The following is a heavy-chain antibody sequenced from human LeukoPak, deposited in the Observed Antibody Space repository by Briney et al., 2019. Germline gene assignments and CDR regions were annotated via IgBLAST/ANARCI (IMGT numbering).Heavy chain of an antibody. J-gene: IGHJ4*02. CDR3: AREGVYCTNGVCYTDFDY. CDR2: INPNSGGT. Sequence: ASVKVSCKASGYTFTGYYMHWVRQAPGQGLEWMGWINPNSGGTNYAQKFQGRVTMTRDTSISAAYMELSRLRSDDTAVYYCAREGVYCTNGVCYTDFDYWGQGTLVTVSS. D-gene: IGHD2-8*01. V-gene: IGHV1-2*02. CDR1: GYTFTGYY.